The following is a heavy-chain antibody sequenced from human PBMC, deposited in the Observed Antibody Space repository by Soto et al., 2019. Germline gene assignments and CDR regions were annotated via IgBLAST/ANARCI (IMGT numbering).Heavy chain of an antibody. Sequence: LSLTCAVSGGSISSGGYSWSWIRQPPGKGLEWIGYIYHSGSPYYNPSLKNRVTISVDRSKNQFSLKLSSVTAADTAVYYCARVPSPWGQGTLVTVSS. CDR1: GGSISSGGYS. CDR2: IYHSGSP. CDR3: ARVPSP. J-gene: IGHJ5*02. V-gene: IGHV4-30-2*01.